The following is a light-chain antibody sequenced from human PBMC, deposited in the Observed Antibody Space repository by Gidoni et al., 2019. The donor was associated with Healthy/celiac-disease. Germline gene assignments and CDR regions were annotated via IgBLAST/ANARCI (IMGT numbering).Light chain of an antibody. CDR3: QQYGSSPNT. Sequence: ERATLSCRASQSVSSSYLAWYQQKPGQAPRLLIYGASSRATGIPDRFSGSGSGTDFTLTITRLEPEHFAVYYCQQYGSSPNTFGQGTKLEIK. J-gene: IGKJ2*01. CDR1: QSVSSSY. V-gene: IGKV3-20*01. CDR2: GAS.